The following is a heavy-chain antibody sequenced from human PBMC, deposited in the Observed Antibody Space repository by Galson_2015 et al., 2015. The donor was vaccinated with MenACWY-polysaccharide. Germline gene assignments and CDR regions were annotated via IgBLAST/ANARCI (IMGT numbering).Heavy chain of an antibody. CDR2: IKGDGTEK. J-gene: IGHJ4*02. CDR1: GFTFTGHY. V-gene: IGHV3-7*01. Sequence: SLRLSCAASGFTFTGHYMTWIRQAPGRGLEWVANIKGDGTEKNYADSLRGRFTISRDNAKNSIYLQMNSLRVEDTAVYYCARDALMAPVDYWCQGTLVTVSS. D-gene: IGHD3-10*01. CDR3: ARDALMAPVDY.